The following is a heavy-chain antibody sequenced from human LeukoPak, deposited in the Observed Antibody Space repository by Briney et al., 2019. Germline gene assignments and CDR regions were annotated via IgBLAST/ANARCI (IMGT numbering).Heavy chain of an antibody. Sequence: GGSLRLSCAASGFTFSNAWMSWVRQAPGKGLEWVGRIKSKADGETIDYAAPVKGRFTFSRDDSKNMLYLQMNSLKSEDTAVYYCSTLTSRGLSDSWGQGTLVTVSS. CDR1: GFTFSNAW. V-gene: IGHV3-15*01. CDR2: IKSKADGETI. J-gene: IGHJ4*02. CDR3: STLTSRGLSDS. D-gene: IGHD1-20*01.